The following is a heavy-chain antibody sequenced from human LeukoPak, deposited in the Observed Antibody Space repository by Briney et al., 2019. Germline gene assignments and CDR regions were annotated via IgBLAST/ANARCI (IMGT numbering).Heavy chain of an antibody. CDR1: GYTFTRHY. J-gene: IGHJ5*02. V-gene: IGHV1-46*01. CDR2: IIPSGGRT. Sequence: ASVKVSCKASGYTFTRHYMHWVRQAPGQGLEWMGIIIPSGGRTTYAQKFQGRVTLTTDTSTSTVYMELSSLRSEDTAVYFCARSVGNWFDPWGQGTLVTVSS. CDR3: ARSVGNWFDP. D-gene: IGHD3-10*01.